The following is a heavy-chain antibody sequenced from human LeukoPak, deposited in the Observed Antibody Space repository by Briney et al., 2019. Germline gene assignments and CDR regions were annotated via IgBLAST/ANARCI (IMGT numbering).Heavy chain of an antibody. J-gene: IGHJ3*02. Sequence: PVASVKVSCKASGGTFSSYAISWVRQAPGQGLEWMGGIIPIFGTADYAQQFQGRVTITADESASTAYMELSSLRSEDTAVYYCARAYCSSISCFHDAFDIWGQGTMVTVSS. V-gene: IGHV1-69*13. CDR2: IIPIFGTA. CDR1: GGTFSSYA. CDR3: ARAYCSSISCFHDAFDI. D-gene: IGHD2-2*01.